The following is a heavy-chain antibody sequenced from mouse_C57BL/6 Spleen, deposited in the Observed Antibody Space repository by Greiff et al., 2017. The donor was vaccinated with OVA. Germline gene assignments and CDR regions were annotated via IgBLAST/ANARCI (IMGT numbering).Heavy chain of an antibody. CDR3: ARDGSSPNWYFDV. Sequence: QVQLQQSGAELVRPGASVKLSCKASGYTFTDYYINWVKQRPGQGLEWIARIYPGSGNTYYNEKFKGKATLTAEKSSSTAYMQLSSLTSEDSAVYFCARDGSSPNWYFDVWGTGTTVTVSS. J-gene: IGHJ1*03. V-gene: IGHV1-76*01. CDR2: IYPGSGNT. CDR1: GYTFTDYY. D-gene: IGHD1-1*01.